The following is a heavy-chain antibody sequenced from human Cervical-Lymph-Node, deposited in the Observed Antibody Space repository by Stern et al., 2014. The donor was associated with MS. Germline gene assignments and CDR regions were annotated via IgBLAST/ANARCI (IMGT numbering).Heavy chain of an antibody. V-gene: IGHV5-51*01. CDR2: IYPDDSDT. CDR3: ARHVASGHSRHDWHFDL. CDR1: GYSFTNYW. J-gene: IGHJ4*02. Sequence: EVQLLESGAEAKKPGESLKISCKASGYSFTNYWIAWVRQMPGKGLEWMGIIYPDDSDTRYSPSFQGQVTISADKSISTAYLQWSSLKASDSAMYYCARHVASGHSRHDWHFDLWGQGTLVAVSS. D-gene: IGHD5-12*01.